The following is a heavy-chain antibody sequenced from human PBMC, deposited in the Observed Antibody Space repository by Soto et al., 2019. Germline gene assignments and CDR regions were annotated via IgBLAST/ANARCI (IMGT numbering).Heavy chain of an antibody. D-gene: IGHD5-12*01. CDR3: ARDTPESGYDEYYYYGMDV. J-gene: IGHJ6*02. V-gene: IGHV4-30-4*01. Sequence: LQTQTLTSTVSGRYIRGGDDYWSLIRQHPGKGLEWIGYIYYSGSTYYNPSLKSRVTISVDTSKNQFSLKLSSVTAADTAVYYCARDTPESGYDEYYYYGMDVWGQGTTVTVSS. CDR2: IYYSGST. CDR1: GRYIRGGDDY.